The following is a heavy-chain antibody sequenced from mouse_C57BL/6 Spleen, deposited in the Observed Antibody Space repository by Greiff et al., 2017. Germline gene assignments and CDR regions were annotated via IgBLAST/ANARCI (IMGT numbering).Heavy chain of an antibody. CDR1: GYAFSSYW. V-gene: IGHV1-80*01. Sequence: VQLQQSGAELVKPGASVKISCKASGYAFSSYWMNWVKQRPGKGLEWIGQIYPGDGDTNNNGKFKGKATLTADKSSSTAYMQLSSLTSEDSAVYFFARWDSYSYYAMDYWGQGTSVTVSS. J-gene: IGHJ4*01. CDR2: IYPGDGDT. CDR3: ARWDSYSYYAMDY. D-gene: IGHD2-12*01.